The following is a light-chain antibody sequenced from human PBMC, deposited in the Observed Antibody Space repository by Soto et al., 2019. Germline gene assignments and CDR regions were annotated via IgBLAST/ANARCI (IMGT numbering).Light chain of an antibody. V-gene: IGKV1-5*03. CDR2: KAS. CDR3: QQYNSYSS. Sequence: DIQMTQSPSTLSASVGDRVTITCRASQSISSWLAWYQQKPGKAPKVLIYKASRLESGVPSRISGSGSGPEFTLTISSLQPGDFATYYCQQYNSYSSYGQGNKVVIK. J-gene: IGKJ1*01. CDR1: QSISSW.